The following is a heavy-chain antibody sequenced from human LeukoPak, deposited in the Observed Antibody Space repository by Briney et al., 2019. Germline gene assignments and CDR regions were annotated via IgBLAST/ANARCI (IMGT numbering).Heavy chain of an antibody. CDR1: GGTFSNYG. V-gene: IGHV1-69*13. Sequence: GASVKVSCKASGGTFSNYGIIWVRQAPGQGLEWMGGIIPIFGKANYAQKFQGRVTITADESTSTAYMELSSLRSEDTAVYYCARSQRVRYCSNISCYAGFFEYWGQGTLVTVSS. CDR3: ARSQRVRYCSNISCYAGFFEY. J-gene: IGHJ4*02. D-gene: IGHD2-2*01. CDR2: IIPIFGKA.